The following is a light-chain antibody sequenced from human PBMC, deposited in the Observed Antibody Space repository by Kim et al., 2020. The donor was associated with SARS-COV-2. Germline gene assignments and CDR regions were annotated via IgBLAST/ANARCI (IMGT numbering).Light chain of an antibody. CDR1: SSKTGINA. V-gene: IGLV1-44*01. J-gene: IGLJ2*01. CDR3: AAWDDSLNGPV. Sequence: RVTISCSGSSSKTGINAVNWYMQLPGTAPKLPIYINNQRLSGVPDRFSGSKSGTSASLAISGLQSEEEADYYCAAWDDSLNGPVFGGGTQLTVL. CDR2: INN.